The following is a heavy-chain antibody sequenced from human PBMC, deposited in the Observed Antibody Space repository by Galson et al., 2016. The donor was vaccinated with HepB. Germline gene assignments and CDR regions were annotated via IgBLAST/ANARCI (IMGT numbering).Heavy chain of an antibody. CDR1: GFSFRNYG. CDR3: AAGSTPRSYDSSGLDY. CDR2: ILSDASDE. V-gene: IGHV3-30*03. D-gene: IGHD3-22*01. Sequence: SLRLSCAASGFSFRNYGMHWVRPAPGKGLEWVAVILSDASDEYYADSVKGRFTISRDNSKSTLYLQMNSLRAEDTAVYYCAAGSTPRSYDSSGLDYWGQGTLITVSS. J-gene: IGHJ4*02.